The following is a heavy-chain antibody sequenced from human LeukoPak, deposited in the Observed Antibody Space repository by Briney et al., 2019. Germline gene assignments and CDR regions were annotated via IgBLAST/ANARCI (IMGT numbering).Heavy chain of an antibody. V-gene: IGHV3-7*01. CDR1: GFTFSSYA. D-gene: IGHD2-2*01. CDR3: ARERCSSPSCFPDY. Sequence: GGSLRLSCAASGFTFSSYAMHWVRQAPVKGLECVANIKQDGSEKYYVDSVKGRFTISRDNAKNSLYLQMNSLRAEDTAFYYCARERCSSPSCFPDYWGQGTLVTVSS. J-gene: IGHJ4*02. CDR2: IKQDGSEK.